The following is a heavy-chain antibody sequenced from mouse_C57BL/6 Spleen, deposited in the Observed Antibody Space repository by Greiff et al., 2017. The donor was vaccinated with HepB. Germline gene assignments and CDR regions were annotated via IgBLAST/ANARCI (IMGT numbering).Heavy chain of an antibody. D-gene: IGHD2-1*01. Sequence: QVQLQQPGAELVRPGSSVKLSCKASGYTFTSYWMDWVKQRPGQGLEWIGNIYPSDSETHYNQKFKDKATLTVDKSSSTAYMQLSSLTSEDSAVYYCASPMGNYQYFGVWGTGTTVTVSS. V-gene: IGHV1-61*01. CDR3: ASPMGNYQYFGV. CDR2: IYPSDSET. CDR1: GYTFTSYW. J-gene: IGHJ1*03.